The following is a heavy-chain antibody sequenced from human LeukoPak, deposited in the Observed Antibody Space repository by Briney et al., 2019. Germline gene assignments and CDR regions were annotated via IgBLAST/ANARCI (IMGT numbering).Heavy chain of an antibody. CDR3: ARDYYDSSGYYPLFDY. CDR2: IYYSGST. D-gene: IGHD3-22*01. Sequence: SETLSLTCTVSGGSISSYYWSWIRQPPGKGLEWIGSIYYSGSTYYNPSLKSRVTISVDTSKNQFSLKLSSVTAADTAVYYCARDYYDSSGYYPLFDYWGQGTLVTVSS. V-gene: IGHV4-59*12. CDR1: GGSISSYY. J-gene: IGHJ4*02.